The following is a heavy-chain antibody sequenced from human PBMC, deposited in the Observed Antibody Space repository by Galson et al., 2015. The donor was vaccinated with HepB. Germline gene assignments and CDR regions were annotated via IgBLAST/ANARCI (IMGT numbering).Heavy chain of an antibody. Sequence: SLRLSCAGSGFIFRHHAMAWIRQAPGKGLEWVSGINGRGSTRSYSDAVKGRFSISRDNSKDTVFLQMDNLRPEDTAVYYCVKEGAWFGGDWFNPWGQGALVTVS. D-gene: IGHD3-16*01. J-gene: IGHJ5*02. CDR3: VKEGAWFGGDWFNP. V-gene: IGHV3-23*01. CDR1: GFIFRHHA. CDR2: INGRGSTR.